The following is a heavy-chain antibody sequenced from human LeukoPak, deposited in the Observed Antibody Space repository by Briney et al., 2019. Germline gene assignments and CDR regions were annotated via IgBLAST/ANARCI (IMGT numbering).Heavy chain of an antibody. V-gene: IGHV5-51*01. CDR3: ASLYYYGSGSYYHAFGI. CDR2: IYPGDSDT. D-gene: IGHD3-10*01. Sequence: GESLKISCKGSGYSFTGYWIGWVRQMPGKGLEWMGIIYPGDSDTRYSPSFQGQVTISADKSISTAYLQWSSLKASDTAMYYCASLYYYGSGSYYHAFGIWGQGTMVTVSS. CDR1: GYSFTGYW. J-gene: IGHJ3*02.